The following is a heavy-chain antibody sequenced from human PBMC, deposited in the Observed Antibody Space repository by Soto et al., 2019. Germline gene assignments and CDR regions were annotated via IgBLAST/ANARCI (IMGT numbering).Heavy chain of an antibody. V-gene: IGHV3-48*02. CDR1: GFTFSSYS. CDR3: ARFSHQYSSSSVGGMDV. D-gene: IGHD6-6*01. J-gene: IGHJ6*02. Sequence: EVQLVESGGGLVQPGGSLRLSCAASGFTFSSYSMNWVRQAPGKGLEWGSYISSSSSTIYYADSVKGRFTISRDNAKNSLYLQMNSLRDEDTAVYYCARFSHQYSSSSVGGMDVWGQGTTVTVSS. CDR2: ISSSSSTI.